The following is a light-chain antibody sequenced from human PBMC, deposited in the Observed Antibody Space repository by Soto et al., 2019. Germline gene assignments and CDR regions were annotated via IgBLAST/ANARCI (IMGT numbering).Light chain of an antibody. CDR1: QSVSSY. CDR2: DAS. V-gene: IGKV3-11*01. CDR3: QQRSNWPLT. J-gene: IGKJ4*01. Sequence: EIVLTQSPATLSLSPGERATLSCRASQSVSSYLAWYQQKPGQAPRLLIYDASNRATGIPARFSGSGSGTDFTLTISSLEPEDFAVYYCQQRSNWPLTFGGGTKGEMK.